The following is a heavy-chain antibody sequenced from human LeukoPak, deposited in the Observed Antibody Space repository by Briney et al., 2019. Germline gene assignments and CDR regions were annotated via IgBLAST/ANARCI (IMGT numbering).Heavy chain of an antibody. J-gene: IGHJ6*02. Sequence: GGSLRLSCAASGFTFSSYAMSWVRQAPGKGLEWVSAISGGGGSTYYADSVKGRFTISRDNSKNTLYLQMNSLRAEDTAVYYCAKAVRVVPAAMGRPYYYYGMDVWGQGTTVTVSS. CDR3: AKAVRVVPAAMGRPYYYYGMDV. V-gene: IGHV3-23*01. CDR1: GFTFSSYA. D-gene: IGHD2-2*01. CDR2: ISGGGGST.